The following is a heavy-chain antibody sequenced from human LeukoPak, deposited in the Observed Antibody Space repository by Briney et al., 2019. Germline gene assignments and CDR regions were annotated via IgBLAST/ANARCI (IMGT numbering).Heavy chain of an antibody. D-gene: IGHD2-15*01. J-gene: IGHJ6*03. CDR2: INPNSGGT. V-gene: IGHV1-2*02. Sequence: ASVKVSCKASGYTFTGYYMHWVRQAPGQGLEWMGWINPNSGGTNYAQKFQGRVTMTRDTSISTAYMELSRLRSDDTAVYYCARDGEDYSRGGGYMDVWGKGTTVTVSS. CDR1: GYTFTGYY. CDR3: ARDGEDYSRGGGYMDV.